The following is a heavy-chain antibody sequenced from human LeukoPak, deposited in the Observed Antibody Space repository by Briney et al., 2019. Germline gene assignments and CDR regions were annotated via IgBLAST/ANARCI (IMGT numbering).Heavy chain of an antibody. CDR2: LNPNSGGT. CDR3: ARFDGYNYLSVDY. J-gene: IGHJ4*02. D-gene: IGHD5-24*01. CDR1: GYTFIGYF. Sequence: ASVKVSCTASGYTFIGYFIHWVRQAPGQGLEWMGWLNPNSGGTNYAQEFQGRVTMTRDTSIRTVYMELSRLTSDDTAVYYCARFDGYNYLSVDYWGQGTLVTVSS. V-gene: IGHV1-2*02.